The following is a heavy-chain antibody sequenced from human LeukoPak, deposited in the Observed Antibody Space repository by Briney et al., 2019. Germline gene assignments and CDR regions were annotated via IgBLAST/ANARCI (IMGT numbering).Heavy chain of an antibody. Sequence: GGSLRLSCAAYGFTFSNYAMSWVRQAPGKGLQWVSAITGSGGNTYYADSVKGRFTISRDNSKNTVFLQMNSLRAEDTAVYYCAKWVDYDVLTGYYVSDYWGQGTLVTVSS. CDR3: AKWVDYDVLTGYYVSDY. J-gene: IGHJ4*02. CDR2: ITGSGGNT. V-gene: IGHV3-23*01. CDR1: GFTFSNYA. D-gene: IGHD3-9*01.